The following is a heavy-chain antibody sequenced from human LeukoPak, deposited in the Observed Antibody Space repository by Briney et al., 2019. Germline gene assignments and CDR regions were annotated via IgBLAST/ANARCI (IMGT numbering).Heavy chain of an antibody. D-gene: IGHD2-21*01. CDR3: AKDFRIGYSAHFDY. CDR1: GFTFSSYA. J-gene: IGHJ4*02. CDR2: ISGSGGST. V-gene: IGHV3-23*01. Sequence: GGSLRLSCAASGFTFSSYAMSWVRQAPGKGLEWVSVISGSGGSTYYADSVKGRFTISRDNSKNTLYLQMDSLRGEDTAVYYCAKDFRIGYSAHFDYWGQGALVTVSS.